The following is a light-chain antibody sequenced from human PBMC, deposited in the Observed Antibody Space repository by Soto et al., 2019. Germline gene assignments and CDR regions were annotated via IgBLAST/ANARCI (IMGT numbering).Light chain of an antibody. J-gene: IGLJ3*02. V-gene: IGLV2-14*01. CDR2: DVS. Sequence: QSALTQPASVSGSPGQSITISCTGTSSDVGGYNYVSWYQQHPGKAPKLMIYDVSNRPSGVSNRFSGSKSGNTASLTISGLQAEDEADYYCSSYTSSSTRVFGWGTKLTVL. CDR1: SSDVGGYNY. CDR3: SSYTSSSTRV.